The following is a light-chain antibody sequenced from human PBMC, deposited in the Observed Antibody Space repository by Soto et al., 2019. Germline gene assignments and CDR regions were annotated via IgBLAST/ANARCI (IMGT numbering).Light chain of an antibody. Sequence: QAVVTQEPSFSVSPGGTVTLTCGLSSGSVSSSYFPSWYQQTPGQPPRTLIYSTNTRSSGVPDRFSGSILGNKAALTITGAQADDESDYYCVLYMGSGISVFGGGTQLTVL. V-gene: IGLV8-61*01. CDR3: VLYMGSGISV. J-gene: IGLJ2*01. CDR2: STN. CDR1: SGSVSSSYF.